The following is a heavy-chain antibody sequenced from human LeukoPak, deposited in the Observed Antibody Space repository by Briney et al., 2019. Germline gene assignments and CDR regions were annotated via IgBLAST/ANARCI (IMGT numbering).Heavy chain of an antibody. CDR3: ARGPNY. Sequence: PGGSLRLSCAASGFSFSDYAMSWVRQAPGKGLEWVSGIGSDGTTHHAESVKGRFAISRDNSKSTLYLQMNSLRAEDTAVYYCARGPNYWGQGTLVTVSS. J-gene: IGHJ4*02. CDR1: GFSFSDYA. CDR2: IGSDGTT. V-gene: IGHV3-23*01.